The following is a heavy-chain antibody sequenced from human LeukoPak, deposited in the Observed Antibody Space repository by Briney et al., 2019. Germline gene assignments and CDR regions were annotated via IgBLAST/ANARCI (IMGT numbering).Heavy chain of an antibody. CDR1: GFTFSSYA. Sequence: GGSLRLSCAATGFTFSSYAFNWVRQAPGKGLEWVSGITMSGDSTYYADSVKGRFTISRDNSKNTLYLQMTSLRAEDTALYYCARTPNRFYDFWGQGTLVTVSS. J-gene: IGHJ4*02. CDR3: ARTPNRFYDF. V-gene: IGHV3-23*01. CDR2: ITMSGDST.